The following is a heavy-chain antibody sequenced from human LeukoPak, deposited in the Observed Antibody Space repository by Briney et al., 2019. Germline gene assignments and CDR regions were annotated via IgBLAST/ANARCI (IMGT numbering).Heavy chain of an antibody. CDR3: AKAIAAAGPYYFDY. J-gene: IGHJ4*02. V-gene: IGHV3-11*01. Sequence: GGSLRLSCAASGFTFSDYYMSWIRQAPGKGLEWVSYISSSGSTIYYADSVKGRFTISRDNAKNSLYLQMNSLRAEDTALYYCAKAIAAAGPYYFDYWGQGTLVTVSS. CDR1: GFTFSDYY. D-gene: IGHD6-13*01. CDR2: ISSSGSTI.